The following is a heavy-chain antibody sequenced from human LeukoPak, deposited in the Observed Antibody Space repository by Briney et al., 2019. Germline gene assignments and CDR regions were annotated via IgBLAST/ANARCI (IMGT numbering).Heavy chain of an antibody. CDR1: GFTFSNYA. J-gene: IGHJ3*02. CDR3: AKDQRSGVYDYGWGPFDI. Sequence: PGGSLRLSCEVSGFTFSNYAMNWVRQAPGKGLEWVSSISASAGSAVYGDSVKGRFTISRVNAENTLYLQMNSLRADDTAIYYCAKDQRSGVYDYGWGPFDIWGQGTMVTVSS. CDR2: ISASAGSA. D-gene: IGHD3-10*01. V-gene: IGHV3-23*01.